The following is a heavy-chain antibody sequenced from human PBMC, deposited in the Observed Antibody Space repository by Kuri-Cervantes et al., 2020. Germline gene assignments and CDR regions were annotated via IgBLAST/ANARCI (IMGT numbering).Heavy chain of an antibody. CDR3: ARGATNYGSGSYDYYYGMDV. D-gene: IGHD3-10*01. CDR2: INTNTGNP. CDR1: GYTFTSYA. J-gene: IGHJ6*02. V-gene: IGHV7-4-1*02. Sequence: ASVKVSCKASGYTFTSYAMNWVRQAPGQGLEWMGWINTNTGNPTYAQGFTGRFVFSLDTSVSTAYLQISSLKAEDTAVYYCARGATNYGSGSYDYYYGMDVWAKGPRSPSP.